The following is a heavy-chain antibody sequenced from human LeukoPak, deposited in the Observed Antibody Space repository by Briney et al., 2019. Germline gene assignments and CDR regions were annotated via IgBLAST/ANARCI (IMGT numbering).Heavy chain of an antibody. D-gene: IGHD3-9*01. V-gene: IGHV4-4*07. CDR1: GGSISSYY. CDR3: ARDLFYDILTDYNY. J-gene: IGHJ4*02. CDR2: IYTSGST. Sequence: SETLSLTCTVSGGSISSYYWSWIRQPAGEGLEWIGRIYTSGSTNYNPSLKSRVTMSVDTSKNQFSLKLSSVTAADTAVYYCARDLFYDILTDYNYWGQGTLVTVSS.